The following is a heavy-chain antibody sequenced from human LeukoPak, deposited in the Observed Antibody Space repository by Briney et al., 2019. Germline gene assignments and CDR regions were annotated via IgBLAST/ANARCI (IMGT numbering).Heavy chain of an antibody. Sequence: SETLSLTCSVSGGFIGSSTYYWGWIRQPPGRGLEWIGSIYDRGTTNYNPSLGNRVTISLDTSKNQFSLKLTSVTAADTAVYFCSRRGDYWGQGALVTVSS. V-gene: IGHV4-39*01. CDR2: IYDRGTT. CDR3: SRRGDY. J-gene: IGHJ4*02. CDR1: GGFIGSSTYY.